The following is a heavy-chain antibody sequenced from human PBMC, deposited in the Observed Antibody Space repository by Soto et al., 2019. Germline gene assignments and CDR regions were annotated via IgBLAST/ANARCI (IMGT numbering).Heavy chain of an antibody. CDR2: ISAYDGKT. Sequence: ASVKVSCKASGYPFHTYGINWVRQAPGQGLELMGWISAYDGKTTYAEKFQDRLTLTTDRSVSTAYMELTSLRADDTAVYYCARDPHDFWTSYWFDPWGQGTLVTVSS. J-gene: IGHJ5*02. CDR1: GYPFHTYG. D-gene: IGHD3-3*01. V-gene: IGHV1-18*01. CDR3: ARDPHDFWTSYWFDP.